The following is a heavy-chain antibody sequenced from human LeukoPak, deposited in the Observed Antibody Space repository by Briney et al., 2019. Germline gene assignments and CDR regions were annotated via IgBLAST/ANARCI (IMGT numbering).Heavy chain of an antibody. CDR3: ARVTGYMIEDYFDY. D-gene: IGHD3-22*01. CDR1: GDSISSSSYY. J-gene: IGHJ4*02. CDR2: IYYSGST. Sequence: SETLSLTCTVSGDSISSSSYYWGWIRQPPGKGLEWIGSIYYSGSTYYNPSLKSRVTISVDTSKNQFSLKLSSVTAADTAVYYCARVTGYMIEDYFDYWGQGTLVTVSS. V-gene: IGHV4-39*07.